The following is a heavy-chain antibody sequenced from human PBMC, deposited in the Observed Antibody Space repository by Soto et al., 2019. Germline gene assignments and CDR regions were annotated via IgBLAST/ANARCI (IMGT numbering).Heavy chain of an antibody. CDR3: AKGGGDYDFWSGYSHDAFDI. V-gene: IGHV3-30*18. Sequence: GGSLRLSCAASGFTFSSYGMHWVRQAPGKGLEWVAVIPYDGSNKYYAGSVKGRFTISRDNSKNTLYLQMNSLRAEDTAVYYCAKGGGDYDFWSGYSHDAFDIWGQGTMVTVSS. CDR2: IPYDGSNK. D-gene: IGHD3-3*01. J-gene: IGHJ3*02. CDR1: GFTFSSYG.